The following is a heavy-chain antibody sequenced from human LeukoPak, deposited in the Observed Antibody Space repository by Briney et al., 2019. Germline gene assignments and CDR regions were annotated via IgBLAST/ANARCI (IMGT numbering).Heavy chain of an antibody. D-gene: IGHD4-17*01. J-gene: IGHJ3*02. CDR1: GFIFSNYA. V-gene: IGHV3-23*01. CDR2: IRGSGGGT. Sequence: GGSLRLSCAASGFIFSNYALMWLRQSPGKGLEWVSHIRGSGGGTFYADSVKGRFTISRDNSKNTLYLQMNGLRAEDTAVYYCARDPNGDYIGAFDMWGRGTLVTVSS. CDR3: ARDPNGDYIGAFDM.